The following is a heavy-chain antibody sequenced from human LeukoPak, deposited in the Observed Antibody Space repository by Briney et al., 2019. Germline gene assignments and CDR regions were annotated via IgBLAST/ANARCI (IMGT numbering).Heavy chain of an antibody. D-gene: IGHD3-22*01. J-gene: IGHJ4*02. CDR3: ARRYYYDSSGYQFDY. CDR2: IYYSGST. Sequence: PSETLSLTCTVSGGSISSSSYYWGWIRQPPGKGLEWIGSIYYSGSTYYNPSLKSRVTISVDTSKNQFSLKLSSVTAADTAVYYCARRYYYDSSGYQFDYWGQGTPVTVSS. CDR1: GGSISSSSYY. V-gene: IGHV4-39*01.